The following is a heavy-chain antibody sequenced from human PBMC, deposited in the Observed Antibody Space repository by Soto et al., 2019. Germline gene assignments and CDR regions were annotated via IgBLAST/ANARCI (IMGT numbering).Heavy chain of an antibody. V-gene: IGHV4-59*12. D-gene: IGHD4-4*01. CDR3: ARDGYSRYAFDI. CDR1: GGTISSYY. Sequence: SETLSLTCTVSGGTISSYYWSWIRQPPGKGLEWIGYIYYSGSTNYNPSLKSRVTISADTSKNQFSLKLSSVTAADTAVYYCARDGYSRYAFDIWGQGTMVT. CDR2: IYYSGST. J-gene: IGHJ3*02.